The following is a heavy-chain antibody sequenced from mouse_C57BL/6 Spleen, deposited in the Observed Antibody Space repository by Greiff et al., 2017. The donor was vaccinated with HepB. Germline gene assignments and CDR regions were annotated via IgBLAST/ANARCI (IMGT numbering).Heavy chain of an antibody. Sequence: VHLVESGPELVKPGASVKLSCKASGYTFTSYDINWVKQRPGQGLEWIGWIYPRDGSTKYNEKFKGKATLTVDTSSSTAYMELHSLTSEDSAVYFCARGGTADFDYWGQGTTLTVSS. CDR1: GYTFTSYD. J-gene: IGHJ2*01. CDR3: ARGGTADFDY. CDR2: IYPRDGST. D-gene: IGHD1-2*01. V-gene: IGHV1-85*01.